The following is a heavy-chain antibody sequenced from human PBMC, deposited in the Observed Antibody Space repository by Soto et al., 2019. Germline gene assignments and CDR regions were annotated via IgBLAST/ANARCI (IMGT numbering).Heavy chain of an antibody. CDR2: IRSKAHGGTT. V-gene: IGHV3-49*04. CDR1: GFTFGAYA. CDR3: SRARDSSGYYFTQY. J-gene: IGHJ1*01. Sequence: EVQLVESGGGLVQPGRSLRLSCTGSGFTFGAYAMSWVRQTPGKGLEWVGFIRSKAHGGTTEYAASVKGIFTISRDDSESIAYLQMNSLKAEDTAVYYCSRARDSSGYYFTQYWGQGTLVTVSP. D-gene: IGHD3-22*01.